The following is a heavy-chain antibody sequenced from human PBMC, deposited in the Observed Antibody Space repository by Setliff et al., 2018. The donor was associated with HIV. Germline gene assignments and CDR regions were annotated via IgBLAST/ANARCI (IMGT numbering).Heavy chain of an antibody. CDR1: GVSVSSGGYY. J-gene: IGHJ1*01. V-gene: IGHV4-31*03. CDR3: ARGESSTWDLAEHFQH. Sequence: KPSETLSLTCTVSGVSVSSGGYYWSWIRQHPGKGLEWIGDVHHTGTTYLNPSLKSRITISVDTSKNQFSLKLGFVTAADTAVYHCARGESSTWDLAEHFQHWGHGTLVTVS. CDR2: VHHTGTT. D-gene: IGHD2-2*01.